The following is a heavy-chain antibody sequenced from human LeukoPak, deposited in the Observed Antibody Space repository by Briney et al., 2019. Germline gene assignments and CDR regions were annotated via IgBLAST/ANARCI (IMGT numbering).Heavy chain of an antibody. V-gene: IGHV4-38-2*02. CDR1: GYSISSGYY. J-gene: IGHJ6*03. Sequence: SETLSLTCTVSGYSISSGYYWGWIRPPPGKGLEWIGSIYHSGSTYYNPSLKSRVTISVDTSKNQFSLKLSSVTAADTAVYYCARGHYDFWSGYFYYYYMDVWGKGTTVTVSS. CDR3: ARGHYDFWSGYFYYYYMDV. CDR2: IYHSGST. D-gene: IGHD3-3*01.